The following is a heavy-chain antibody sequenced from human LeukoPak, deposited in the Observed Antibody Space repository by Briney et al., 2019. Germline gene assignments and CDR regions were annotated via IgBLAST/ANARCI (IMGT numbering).Heavy chain of an antibody. V-gene: IGHV4-59*08. CDR1: GGSISSYY. J-gene: IGHJ2*01. CDR2: IYYTGST. CDR3: ARRTSYWYFDL. D-gene: IGHD3-16*01. Sequence: SETLSLTCTVSGGSISSYYWSWIRQPPGKGLEWIGYIYYTGSTNYNPSLKSRVTISVDTSKNQFSLKVSSVTAADTAVYYCARRTSYWYFDLWGRGTLVTVSS.